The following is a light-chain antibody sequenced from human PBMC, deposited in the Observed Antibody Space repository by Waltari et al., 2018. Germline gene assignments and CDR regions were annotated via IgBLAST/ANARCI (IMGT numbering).Light chain of an antibody. CDR1: QSVSSN. J-gene: IGKJ2*01. CDR3: QQYNSWPPYT. Sequence: EIVMTQSPATLSVSPGERATLSCRPSQSVSSNLAWYQQKPGQAPRLLIYAASTRATGIPARFSGSGSGTEFTLTISSLQSEDFAVYYCQQYNSWPPYTFGQGTKLEIK. CDR2: AAS. V-gene: IGKV3-15*01.